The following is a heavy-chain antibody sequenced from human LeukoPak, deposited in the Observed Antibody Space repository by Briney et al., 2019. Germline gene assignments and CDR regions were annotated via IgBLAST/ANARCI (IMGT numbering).Heavy chain of an antibody. CDR1: GGSISSGSYY. Sequence: PSETLSLTCTVPGGSISSGSYYWSWIRQPAGKGLEWIGRIYTSGSTNYNPSLKSRVTISVDTSKNQFSLKLSSVTAADTAVYYCARGPYSSFGPYYFDYWGQGTLVTVSS. CDR3: ARGPYSSFGPYYFDY. J-gene: IGHJ4*02. CDR2: IYTSGST. V-gene: IGHV4-61*02. D-gene: IGHD6-6*01.